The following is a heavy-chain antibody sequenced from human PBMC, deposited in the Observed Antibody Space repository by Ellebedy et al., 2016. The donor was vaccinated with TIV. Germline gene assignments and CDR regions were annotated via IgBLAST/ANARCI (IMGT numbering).Heavy chain of an antibody. CDR3: ARDYLPYSRAWDGLGWYFDV. J-gene: IGHJ2*01. V-gene: IGHV3-30-3*01. Sequence: GESLKISCAASGFTFSSYAMHWVRQAPGKGLEWVAVISYDGSTKYYADSVKGRFTISRDNSKNTLSLQMNSLRAEDTAVYYCARDYLPYSRAWDGLGWYFDVWGRGTLVTVSS. CDR1: GFTFSSYA. D-gene: IGHD6-19*01. CDR2: ISYDGSTK.